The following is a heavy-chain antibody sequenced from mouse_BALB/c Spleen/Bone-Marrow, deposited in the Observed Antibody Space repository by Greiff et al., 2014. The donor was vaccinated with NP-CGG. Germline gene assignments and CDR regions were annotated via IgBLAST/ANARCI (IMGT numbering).Heavy chain of an antibody. CDR1: GFNIKDTY. CDR2: IDPASGNI. V-gene: IGHV14-3*02. J-gene: IGHJ2*01. D-gene: IGHD4-1*01. CDR3: ASLTGTSDY. Sequence: QLQQSGTDLVKPGASVKLSCTASGFNIKDTYMHWVKQRPEQGLDWIGRIDPASGNIQYDPKFQGRAAITADTSSNTAYLQLSSLTSEDTAFYYCASLTGTSDYWGQGTPLTVSS.